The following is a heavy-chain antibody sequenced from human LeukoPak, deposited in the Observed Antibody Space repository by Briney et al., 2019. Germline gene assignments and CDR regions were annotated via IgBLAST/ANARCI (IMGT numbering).Heavy chain of an antibody. CDR3: ARLMLFEYGDYGDAFDI. Sequence: GGSLRLSCAASGFTVSTDHMSWVRQAPGKGLEWVAISYSEEWVAISYSGGTSQYAESVKGRFTISRDNSRNTLSLQMNSLRAEDTALYYCARLMLFEYGDYGDAFDIWGQGTMVTVSS. V-gene: IGHV3-53*01. CDR1: GFTVSTDH. D-gene: IGHD4-17*01. J-gene: IGHJ3*02. CDR2: SYSEEWVAISYSGGTS.